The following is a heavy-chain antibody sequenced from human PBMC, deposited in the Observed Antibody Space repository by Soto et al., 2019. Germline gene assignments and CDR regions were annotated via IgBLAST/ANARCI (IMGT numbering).Heavy chain of an antibody. V-gene: IGHV1-69*12. J-gene: IGHJ5*02. CDR3: ARDVGAAAQEGDWFDP. Sequence: QVQLVQSGAEVKKPGSSVKVSCKASGGTFSSYAISWVRQAPGQGLEWMGGIIPIFGTANYAQKFQGRVTITADESTSTAYMELGSLRSEDTAVYYCARDVGAAAQEGDWFDPWGQGTLVTVSS. D-gene: IGHD2-15*01. CDR1: GGTFSSYA. CDR2: IIPIFGTA.